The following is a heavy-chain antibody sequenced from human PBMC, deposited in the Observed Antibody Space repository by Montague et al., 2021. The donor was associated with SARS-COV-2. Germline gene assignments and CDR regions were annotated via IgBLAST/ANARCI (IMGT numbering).Heavy chain of an antibody. CDR2: ISYSGHT. CDR3: ARDSRLCGVGCYEDIFDS. Sequence: SETRSLTCTVSGGSISPYYWSWIRQPPGKGLEWIGYISYSGHTNYNPSLKSRVTISVDTSKNQFSLTLSSLAAADTAIYYCARDSRLCGVGCYEDIFDSWGQGTVVTVSS. CDR1: GGSISPYY. D-gene: IGHD2-15*01. J-gene: IGHJ3*02. V-gene: IGHV4-59*01.